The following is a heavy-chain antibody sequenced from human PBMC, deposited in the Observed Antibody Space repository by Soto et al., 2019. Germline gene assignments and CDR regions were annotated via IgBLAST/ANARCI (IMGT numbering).Heavy chain of an antibody. V-gene: IGHV3-49*03. CDR3: TRITMIVVAPPYGMDV. D-gene: IGHD3-22*01. J-gene: IGHJ6*02. CDR2: IRSKAYGGTT. CDR1: GFTFGGYA. Sequence: LRLSCTASGFTFGGYAMSWFRQAPGKGLEWVGFIRSKAYGGTTEYAASVKGRFTISRDDSKSIAYLQMNSLKTEDTAVYYCTRITMIVVAPPYGMDVWGQGTTVTVSS.